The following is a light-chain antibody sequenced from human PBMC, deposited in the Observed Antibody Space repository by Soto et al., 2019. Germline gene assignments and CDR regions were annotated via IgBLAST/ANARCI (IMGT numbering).Light chain of an antibody. CDR3: QQANSFPPT. J-gene: IGKJ5*01. Sequence: DIQMTQSPSSVSASVGDRVTITCRASQGINSWLAWYQQKPGKAPKLLNYAAYSLQSGVPSRFSGSGSGAYFTLTISSLQPEDFATYYCQQANSFPPTFGQGTRREIK. CDR2: AAY. CDR1: QGINSW. V-gene: IGKV1-12*01.